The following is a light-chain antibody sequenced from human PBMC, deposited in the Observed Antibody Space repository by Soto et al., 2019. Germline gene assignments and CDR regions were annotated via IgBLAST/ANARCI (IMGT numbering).Light chain of an antibody. Sequence: QSALTQPRSVSGSPGQSVTISCTGTSSDVGGYNYVSWYQQHPGKAPKLMIYDVSKRPSGVPDRFSGSKSGNTASLTISGLQAEDEADYYCCSYAGSYPAPYVVFGGGTTLTVL. J-gene: IGLJ2*01. V-gene: IGLV2-11*01. CDR3: CSYAGSYPAPYVV. CDR1: SSDVGGYNY. CDR2: DVS.